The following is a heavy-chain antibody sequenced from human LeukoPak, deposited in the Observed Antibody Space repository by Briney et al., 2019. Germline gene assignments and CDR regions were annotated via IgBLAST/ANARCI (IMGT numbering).Heavy chain of an antibody. V-gene: IGHV3-23*01. J-gene: IGHJ4*02. CDR1: GFTFSSYG. CDR3: AKHSGSCFIYYIDS. CDR2: ISGSAYNS. D-gene: IGHD1-26*01. Sequence: TGGSLRLSCAASGFTFSSYGLSWVRQAPGKGLEWVSTISGSAYNSYYADSVKGRFTISRDNSANTLYLQMDNLRAEDTALYYCAKHSGSCFIYYIDSWGQGTLVTVSS.